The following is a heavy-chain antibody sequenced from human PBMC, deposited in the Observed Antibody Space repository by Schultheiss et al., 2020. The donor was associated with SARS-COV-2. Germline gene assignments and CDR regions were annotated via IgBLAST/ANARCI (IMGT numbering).Heavy chain of an antibody. CDR1: GGTFSSYA. D-gene: IGHD6-6*01. CDR2: IIPILGIA. J-gene: IGHJ4*02. Sequence: SVKVSCKASGGTFSSYAISWVRQAPGQGLEWMGRIIPILGIANYAQKFQGRVTITADKSTSTAYMELSSLRSEDTAVYYCARAVRDYTGWSGSSGVDYWGQGTLVTVSS. V-gene: IGHV1-69*04. CDR3: ARAVRDYTGWSGSSGVDY.